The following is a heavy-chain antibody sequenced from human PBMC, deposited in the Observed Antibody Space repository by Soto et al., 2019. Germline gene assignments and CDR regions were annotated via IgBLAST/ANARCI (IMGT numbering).Heavy chain of an antibody. CDR1: GGSISSGGYY. D-gene: IGHD1-26*01. V-gene: IGHV4-31*03. CDR3: ARSSGGNFGIIIEGTNWFAP. CDR2: IYYSGST. J-gene: IGHJ5*02. Sequence: TSETLSLTCTVPGGSISSGGYYWSWIRQHPGKGLEWIGYIYYSGSTYYNPSLKSRVTISVDTSKNQFSLKLSSVTAADTAVYYCARSSGGNFGIIIEGTNWFAPWGQGTLVTVSS.